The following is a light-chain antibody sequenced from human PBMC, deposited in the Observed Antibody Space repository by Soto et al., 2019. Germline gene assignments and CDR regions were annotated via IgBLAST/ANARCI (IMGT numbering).Light chain of an antibody. CDR3: QQYGDSTGWT. Sequence: EIVMTQSPPTLSVSPGGRATLSCRASQSISGTLGWYQQKPGQAPRLPIYGASSRATGIPDRFSGSGSGTDFTLTISRLEPEDFAVYYCQQYGDSTGWTFGQGTKVDIK. CDR2: GAS. V-gene: IGKV3-20*01. CDR1: QSISGT. J-gene: IGKJ1*01.